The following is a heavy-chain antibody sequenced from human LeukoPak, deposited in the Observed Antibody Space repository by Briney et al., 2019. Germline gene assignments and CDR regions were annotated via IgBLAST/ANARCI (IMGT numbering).Heavy chain of an antibody. J-gene: IGHJ4*02. D-gene: IGHD3-10*01. V-gene: IGHV3-21*01. CDR3: ARDLGWFGGLFDY. Sequence: GGSLRLSCAASGFTFSSYSMNWVRQAPGKGLEWVSSISSSSSYIYYADSVKGRFTISRDYAKNSLYLQMNSLRAEDTAVYYCARDLGWFGGLFDYWGQGTLVTVSS. CDR2: ISSSSSYI. CDR1: GFTFSSYS.